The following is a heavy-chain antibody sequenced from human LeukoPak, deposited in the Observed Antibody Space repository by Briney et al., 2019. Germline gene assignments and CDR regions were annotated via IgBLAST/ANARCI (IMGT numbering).Heavy chain of an antibody. J-gene: IGHJ4*02. CDR3: ARAEGTIFGVVIRPFDY. CDR2: INPNSGGT. CDR1: GYTFTGYY. V-gene: IGHV1-2*02. Sequence: GASVKVSCKASGYTFTGYYMHWVRQAPGQGLEWMGWINPNSGGTNYAQKFQGRVTMTRDTSISTAYMELSRLRSDDTAVYYCARAEGTIFGVVIRPFDYWGQGTLVTVSS. D-gene: IGHD3-3*01.